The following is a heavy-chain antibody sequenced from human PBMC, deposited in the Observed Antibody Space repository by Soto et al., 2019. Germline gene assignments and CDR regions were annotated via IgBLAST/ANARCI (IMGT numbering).Heavy chain of an antibody. D-gene: IGHD6-19*01. V-gene: IGHV3-30*18. CDR3: AKDSIAVAGYFDD. CDR1: GFTFSSYG. CDR2: ISYDGSNK. J-gene: IGHJ4*02. Sequence: GGSLRLSCAASGFTFSSYGMHWVRQAPGKGLEWVAVISYDGSNKYYADSVKGRFTISRDNSKNTLYLQMNSLRAEDTAVYYGAKDSIAVAGYFDDWGQGTLVTVSS.